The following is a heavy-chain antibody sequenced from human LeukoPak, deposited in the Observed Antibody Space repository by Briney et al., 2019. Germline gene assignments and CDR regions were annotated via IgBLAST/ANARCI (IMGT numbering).Heavy chain of an antibody. V-gene: IGHV5-51*01. CDR2: IYPGDSDT. CDR1: GYSFTSYW. D-gene: IGHD6-6*01. J-gene: IGHJ4*02. Sequence: GESLKISCKGSGYSFTSYWIGWVRQMPGKGLEWMGIIYPGDSDTRYSPSFQGQVTISADKSISTAYLQWSSLKASDTAMYYWARQGSSSSGKNFFFDYWGRGTLVTVSS. CDR3: ARQGSSSSGKNFFFDY.